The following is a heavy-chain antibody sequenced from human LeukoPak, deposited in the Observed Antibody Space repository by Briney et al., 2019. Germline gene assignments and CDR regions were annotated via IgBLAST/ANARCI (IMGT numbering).Heavy chain of an antibody. J-gene: IGHJ3*02. D-gene: IGHD6-19*01. V-gene: IGHV1-46*01. CDR3: ARGGKQWLVPDAFDI. CDR1: GYTFTSYY. Sequence: ASVKVSCKASGYTFTSYYMHWVRQAPGQGLEWMGIINPSGGSTSYAQKFQGRVTMTRDMSTSTVYMELSSLRSDDTAVYYCARGGKQWLVPDAFDIWGQGTMVTVSS. CDR2: INPSGGST.